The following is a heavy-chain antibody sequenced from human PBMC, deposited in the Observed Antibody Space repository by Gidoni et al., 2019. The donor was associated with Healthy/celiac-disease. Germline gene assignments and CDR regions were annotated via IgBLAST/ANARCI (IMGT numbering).Heavy chain of an antibody. J-gene: IGHJ6*02. CDR2: IRSKAYGGTT. CDR3: TRDRLWPLGYYYYYGMDV. V-gene: IGHV3-49*03. Sequence: EVQLVESGGGLVQPGRSLRLSCTASGFTFGVSAMSWFRQAPGKGLEWVGFIRSKAYGGTTEYAASVKGRFTISRDDSKSIAYLQMNSLKTEDTAVYYCTRDRLWPLGYYYYYGMDVWGQGTTVTVSS. D-gene: IGHD3-16*01. CDR1: GFTFGVSA.